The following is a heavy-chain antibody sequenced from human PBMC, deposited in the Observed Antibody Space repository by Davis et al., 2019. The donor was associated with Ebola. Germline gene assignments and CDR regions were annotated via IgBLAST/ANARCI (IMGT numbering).Heavy chain of an antibody. J-gene: IGHJ4*02. CDR1: AFTVSSNY. CDR3: ARDQGDSGYDGDYFDY. CDR2: ISSSSSTI. V-gene: IGHV3-48*02. Sequence: GGSLRLSCAASAFTVSSNYMTWVRQAPGKGLEWVSYISSSSSTIYYADSVKGRFTISRDNAKNSLYLQMNSLRDEDTAVYYCARDQGDSGYDGDYFDYWGQGTLVTVSS. D-gene: IGHD5-12*01.